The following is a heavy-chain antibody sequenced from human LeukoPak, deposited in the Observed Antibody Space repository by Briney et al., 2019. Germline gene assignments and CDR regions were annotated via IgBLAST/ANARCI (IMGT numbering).Heavy chain of an antibody. V-gene: IGHV3-48*04. CDR2: ISGSSDTT. Sequence: GGSLRLSCAASGFTFSSYAMSWVRQAPGKGLEWLSYISGSSDTTFYADSVRSRFTISRDNAKNSLYLQMSSLRAEDSAVYFCARRSLTTGGHAFDVWGQGTLVTVSS. J-gene: IGHJ3*01. CDR1: GFTFSSYA. CDR3: ARRSLTTGGHAFDV. D-gene: IGHD3-16*01.